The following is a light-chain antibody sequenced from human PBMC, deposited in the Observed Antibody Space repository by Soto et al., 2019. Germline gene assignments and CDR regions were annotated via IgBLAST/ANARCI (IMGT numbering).Light chain of an antibody. CDR3: QQYNGWPIP. Sequence: EIVMTQSPGTLSVSPGERVTLSCRASQSVGNNLAWHQQKPGQAPRLLIYGASTRATGFPARFSGSGSGTEFTLTISSLQSEDFAVYYGQQYNGWPIPVGQATRLEIK. V-gene: IGKV3-15*01. CDR1: QSVGNN. J-gene: IGKJ5*01. CDR2: GAS.